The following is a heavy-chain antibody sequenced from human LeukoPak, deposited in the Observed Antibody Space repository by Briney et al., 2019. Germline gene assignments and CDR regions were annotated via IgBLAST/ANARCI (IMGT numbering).Heavy chain of an antibody. CDR3: ARPLGVTIFGVVTYKDAFDI. V-gene: IGHV4-59*08. J-gene: IGHJ3*02. CDR1: GDSISSYY. D-gene: IGHD3-3*01. CDR2: ISYSGST. Sequence: SETLSLTCTVAGDSISSYYWSWIRQPPGKGLEWIGYISYSGSTNYNPSVNSRVTISVDTSKNQFSLKLSSVTAADTAVYYCARPLGVTIFGVVTYKDAFDIWGQGTMVTVSS.